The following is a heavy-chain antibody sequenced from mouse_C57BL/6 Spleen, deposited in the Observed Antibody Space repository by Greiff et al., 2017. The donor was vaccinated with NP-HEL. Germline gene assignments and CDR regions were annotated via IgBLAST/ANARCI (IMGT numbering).Heavy chain of an antibody. CDR2: ISSGSSTI. CDR1: GFTFSDYG. J-gene: IGHJ2*01. Sequence: EVKVVESGGGLVKPGGSLKLSCAASGFTFSDYGMHWVRQAPEKGLEWVAYISSGSSTIYYADTVKGRFTISRDNAKNTLFLQMTSLRSEDTAIYYCARWGLGALFDYWGQGTTLTVSS. D-gene: IGHD3-3*01. V-gene: IGHV5-17*01. CDR3: ARWGLGALFDY.